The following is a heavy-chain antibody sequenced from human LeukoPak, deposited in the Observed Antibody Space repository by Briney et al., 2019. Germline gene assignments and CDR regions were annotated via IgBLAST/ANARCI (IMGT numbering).Heavy chain of an antibody. CDR3: ATNSRTDFDY. Sequence: ASVKVSCKASGYTFTGYYMHWLRQAPGQGLEWMGRINPNSGGTNYAQKFQGRVTVTRDTSITTAYMELSSLTSDDTAVYYCATNSRTDFDYWGQGTLVTVSS. CDR2: INPNSGGT. J-gene: IGHJ4*02. CDR1: GYTFTGYY. D-gene: IGHD4-23*01. V-gene: IGHV1-2*06.